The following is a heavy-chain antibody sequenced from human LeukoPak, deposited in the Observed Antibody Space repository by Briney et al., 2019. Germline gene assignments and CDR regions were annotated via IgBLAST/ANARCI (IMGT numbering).Heavy chain of an antibody. V-gene: IGHV4-34*01. CDR3: ARGPRGAHDY. CDR1: GGSFSGYY. J-gene: IGHJ4*02. D-gene: IGHD1-26*01. CDR2: INHSGST. Sequence: KPSETLSLTCAVYGGSFSGYYWSWIRQPPGKGLEWIGEINHSGSTNYNPSLKSRVTISVDTSKNQFSLKLSSVTAADTAVYYCARGPRGAHDYWGQGTLVTVSS.